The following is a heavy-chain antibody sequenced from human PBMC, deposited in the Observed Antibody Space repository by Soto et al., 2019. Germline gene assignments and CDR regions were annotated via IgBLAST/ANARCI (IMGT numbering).Heavy chain of an antibody. D-gene: IGHD6-19*01. J-gene: IGHJ6*01. CDR1: PYSFTSYL. CDR3: ARLAVAGTSYYYYGMDV. CDR2: IDPSDSYT. Sequence: GESQKITSNASPYSFTSYLISGVRHMPGKGLEWMGRIDPSDSYTNYSPSFQGHVTISADKSISTAYLQWSSLKASDTAMYYCARLAVAGTSYYYYGMDVWGQGTTVTVCS. V-gene: IGHV5-10-1*01.